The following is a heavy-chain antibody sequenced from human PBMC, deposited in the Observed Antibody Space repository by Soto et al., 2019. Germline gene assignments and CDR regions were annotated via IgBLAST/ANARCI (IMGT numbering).Heavy chain of an antibody. CDR1: GFHFGSFA. J-gene: IGHJ4*02. CDR2: IDAARST. D-gene: IGHD3-16*01. CDR3: VRDLNWAFDS. Sequence: VRLVESGGGLVQPGESLTVSCAASGFHFGSFAMNWVRQAPGKGLEWISHIDAARSTYSESVAGRFTVSRDNARNSLYLQMNALRDDDTAVYYCVRDLNWAFDSWGQGTLVTVSS. V-gene: IGHV3-48*02.